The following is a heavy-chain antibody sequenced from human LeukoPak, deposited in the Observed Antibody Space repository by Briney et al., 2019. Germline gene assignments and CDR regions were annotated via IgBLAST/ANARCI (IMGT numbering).Heavy chain of an antibody. CDR2: IWFDGSKQ. V-gene: IGHV3-33*01. Sequence: PGGSLRLSCAASGFTFSSFGMHWVRQAPGKGLEWVAVIWFDGSKQHYADAVKGRFTISRDNSKKMLYLQMNSLRAEDTAVYYCARQGNEYYYDSSDYWGQGTLVTVSS. J-gene: IGHJ4*02. CDR1: GFTFSSFG. D-gene: IGHD3-22*01. CDR3: ARQGNEYYYDSSDY.